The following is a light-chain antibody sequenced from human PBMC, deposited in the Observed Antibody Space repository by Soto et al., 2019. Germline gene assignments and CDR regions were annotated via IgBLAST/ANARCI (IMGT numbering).Light chain of an antibody. Sequence: EIVMTQSPATLSVSPGEKVTLSCRASQSLSKNLAWYQQKPVQAPRLLIYDASTRATAVPARFSGSGSETEFTLTISSLQSEDFAVYYCQQYNNWPPFTFGGGTKVEIK. J-gene: IGKJ4*01. CDR2: DAS. CDR1: QSLSKN. CDR3: QQYNNWPPFT. V-gene: IGKV3-15*01.